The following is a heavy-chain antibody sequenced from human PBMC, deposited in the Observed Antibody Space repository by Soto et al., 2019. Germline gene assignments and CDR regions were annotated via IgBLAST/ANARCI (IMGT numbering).Heavy chain of an antibody. CDR2: ISAYNGNT. V-gene: IGHV1-18*01. CDR1: GYTFTSYG. CDR3: ARGGGSSSSWPYYYYGMDV. Sequence: ASVKVSCKASGYTFTSYGISWVRQAPGQGLEWMGWISAYNGNTNYAQKLQGRVTMTTDTSTSTAYMELRSLRSDDTAVYYCARGGGSSSSWPYYYYGMDVWRQGTTVTVSS. D-gene: IGHD6-13*01. J-gene: IGHJ6*02.